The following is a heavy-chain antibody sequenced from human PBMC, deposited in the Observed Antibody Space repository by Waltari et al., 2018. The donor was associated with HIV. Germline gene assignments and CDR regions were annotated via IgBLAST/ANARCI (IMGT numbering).Heavy chain of an antibody. CDR2: MNPNSGNT. V-gene: IGHV1-8*01. D-gene: IGHD5-18*01. Sequence: QVQLLQSGAEVKKPGASVKVSCKASGYTFTSSVIDWVRKAIGQGLDGMGWMNPNSGNTGDAQKFQGGVTMTRNTAISTAYMELSSLRFEDTAVYYCARGITRGHSSGLSWFDPWGQGTQVTVSS. CDR1: GYTFTSSV. J-gene: IGHJ5*02. CDR3: ARGITRGHSSGLSWFDP.